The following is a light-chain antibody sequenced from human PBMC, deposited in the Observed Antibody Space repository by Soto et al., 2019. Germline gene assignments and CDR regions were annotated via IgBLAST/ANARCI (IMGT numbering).Light chain of an antibody. V-gene: IGLV1-44*01. CDR2: SNN. Sequence: QSVLTQPPSASGTPGQRVTISCSGSSSNIGSNTVNWYQQLPGTAPKLLIYSNNQWPSGVPDLFSGSKSGTSASLAISGLQSEDEADYYCAAWDDSLNGYVFGTGTKVTVL. J-gene: IGLJ1*01. CDR3: AAWDDSLNGYV. CDR1: SSNIGSNT.